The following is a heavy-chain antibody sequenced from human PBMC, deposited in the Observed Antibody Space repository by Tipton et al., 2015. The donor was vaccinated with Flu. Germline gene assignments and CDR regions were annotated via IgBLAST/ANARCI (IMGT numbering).Heavy chain of an antibody. J-gene: IGHJ5*02. CDR1: GGSFSGYY. D-gene: IGHD3-3*01. CDR3: ARGLSYYDFWSGYSATNWFDP. CDR2: INHSGST. V-gene: IGHV4-34*01. Sequence: TLSLTCAVYGGSFSGYYWSWIRQPPGKGLEWIGEINHSGSTNYNPSLKSRVTISVDTSKNQFSLKLSSVTAADTAVYYCARGLSYYDFWSGYSATNWFDPWGQGTLVTVSS.